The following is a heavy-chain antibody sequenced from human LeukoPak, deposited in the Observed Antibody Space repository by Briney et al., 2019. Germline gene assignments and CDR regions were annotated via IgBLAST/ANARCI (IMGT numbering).Heavy chain of an antibody. CDR3: ARDGTGSSWYNWFDP. CDR1: GGSFSGYY. J-gene: IGHJ5*02. CDR2: INHSGST. Sequence: ASETLSLTCAVYGGSFSGYYWSWIRQPPGKGLEWIGEINHSGSTNYNPSLKSRVTISVDTSKNQFSLKLSSVTAADTAVYYCARDGTGSSWYNWFDPWGQGTLVTVSS. V-gene: IGHV4-34*01. D-gene: IGHD6-13*01.